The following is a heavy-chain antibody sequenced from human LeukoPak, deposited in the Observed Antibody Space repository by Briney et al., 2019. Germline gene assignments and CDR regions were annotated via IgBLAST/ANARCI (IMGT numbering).Heavy chain of an antibody. J-gene: IGHJ4*02. Sequence: GGSLRLSCAASGFTFNSYWMHWVRQAPGKGLVWVSRVNSEGSTSTYADSVKGRFTISRDNAKNTVYLQLNSLRAEDSGVYFCTRGRLGNFFDYWGQGTLVTVSS. CDR3: TRGRLGNFFDY. CDR1: GFTFNSYW. V-gene: IGHV3-74*03. D-gene: IGHD3-9*01. CDR2: VNSEGSTS.